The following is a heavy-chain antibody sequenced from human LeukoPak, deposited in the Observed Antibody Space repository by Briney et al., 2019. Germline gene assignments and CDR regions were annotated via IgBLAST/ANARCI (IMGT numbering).Heavy chain of an antibody. V-gene: IGHV3-23*01. CDR1: GFTFSSYA. J-gene: IGHJ4*02. CDR2: ISGSGGST. Sequence: GGSLRLSCAASGFTFSSYAMSWVRQALGNGLEWVSAISGSGGSTYYADSVKGRFTISRDNSKNTLYLQMNSLRAEDTAVYYCARGTSGGYFDYWGQGTLVTVSS. CDR3: ARGTSGGYFDY. D-gene: IGHD1-26*01.